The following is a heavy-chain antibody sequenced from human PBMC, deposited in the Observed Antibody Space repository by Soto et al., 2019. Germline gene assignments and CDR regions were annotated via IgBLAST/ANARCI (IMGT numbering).Heavy chain of an antibody. J-gene: IGHJ4*02. Sequence: QVQLVESGGGVVQPGRSLRLSCAASGFTFSSYAMHWVRQAPGKGLEWVAVISYDGSNKYYADSVKGRFTISRDHSKNTQYLQMNSLRAEDTAVYYCARDGLHTEYYYDSSGYYPPYYFDYWGQGTLVTVSS. CDR1: GFTFSSYA. CDR2: ISYDGSNK. D-gene: IGHD3-22*01. CDR3: ARDGLHTEYYYDSSGYYPPYYFDY. V-gene: IGHV3-30-3*01.